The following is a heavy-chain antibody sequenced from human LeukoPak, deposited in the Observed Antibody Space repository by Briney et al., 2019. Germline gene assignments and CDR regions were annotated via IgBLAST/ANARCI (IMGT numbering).Heavy chain of an antibody. CDR2: IYYSGRT. V-gene: IGHV4-31*03. Sequence: PSQTLSLTCTVSGGSISSDGYYWSWIRQHPGKGLEWIGYIYYSGRTYYNPSLKSRVTISVDTSKNQFSLKLSSVTAADTAVYYCARSRESGWCGDRGDDYYFDYWGQGTLVTVSS. D-gene: IGHD3-10*01. CDR1: GGSISSDGYY. J-gene: IGHJ4*02. CDR3: ARSRESGWCGDRGDDYYFDY.